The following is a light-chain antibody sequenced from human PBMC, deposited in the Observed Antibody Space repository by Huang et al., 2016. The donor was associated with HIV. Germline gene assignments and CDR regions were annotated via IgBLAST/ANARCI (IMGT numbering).Light chain of an antibody. J-gene: IGKJ1*01. CDR2: GAS. Sequence: EIVMPQSPATLSVSPGERATLSCRASQSVSSNLVWYQHKPGQAPRLLIYGASTRATGISARCSGSGSGTEFTLTISSLQSEDFALYYCQQYNKWPPWTFGQGTKVEIK. CDR3: QQYNKWPPWT. CDR1: QSVSSN. V-gene: IGKV3-15*01.